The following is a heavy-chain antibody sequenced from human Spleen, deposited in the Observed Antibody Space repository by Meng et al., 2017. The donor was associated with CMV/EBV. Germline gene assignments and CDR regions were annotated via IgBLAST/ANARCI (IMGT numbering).Heavy chain of an antibody. CDR3: ARTIFGVVTPRYGMDV. J-gene: IGHJ6*02. V-gene: IGHV3-21*01. D-gene: IGHD3-3*01. CDR2: ISSSSSYI. CDR1: GFTFSSYR. Sequence: GGSLRLSCAASGFTFSSYRMNWVRQAPGKGLEWVSSISSSSSYIYYADSVKGRFTISRDNAKNSLYLQMNSLRAEDTAVYYCARTIFGVVTPRYGMDVWGQGTTVTVSS.